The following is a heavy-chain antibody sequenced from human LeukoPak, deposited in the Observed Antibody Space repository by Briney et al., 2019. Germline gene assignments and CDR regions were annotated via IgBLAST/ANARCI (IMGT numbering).Heavy chain of an antibody. D-gene: IGHD3-22*01. CDR3: ARGRSYYYDSSGYSDY. J-gene: IGHJ4*02. CDR2: INHSGST. V-gene: IGHV4-34*01. Sequence: SETLSLTCAVYGGSFSGYYWSWIRQPPGKGLEWIGEINHSGSTNYNPSLKSRVTISVVTSKNQFSLKLSSVTAADTAVYYCARGRSYYYDSSGYSDYWGQGTLVTVSS. CDR1: GGSFSGYY.